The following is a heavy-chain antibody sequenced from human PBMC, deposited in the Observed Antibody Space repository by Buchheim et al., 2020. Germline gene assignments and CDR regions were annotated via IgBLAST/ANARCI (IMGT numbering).Heavy chain of an antibody. CDR3: ARDYYDSSGYYYEHYYYGMDV. D-gene: IGHD3-22*01. CDR2: IIPIFGTA. J-gene: IGHJ6*02. Sequence: QVQLVQSGAEVKRPGSSVKVSCKASGGTFSSYAISWVRQAPGQGLEWMGGIIPIFGTANYAQKFQGRVTITADESTSTAYMELRSLRSEDTAVYYCARDYYDSSGYYYEHYYYGMDVWGQGTT. CDR1: GGTFSSYA. V-gene: IGHV1-69*01.